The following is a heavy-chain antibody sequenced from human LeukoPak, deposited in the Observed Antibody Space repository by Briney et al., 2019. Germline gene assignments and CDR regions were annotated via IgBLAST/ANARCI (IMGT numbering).Heavy chain of an antibody. CDR3: AKDPTAGYSSSWYPR. V-gene: IGHV3-23*01. CDR2: ISGSGGST. Sequence: PGGSLRLSCAASGFTFSSYAMSWVRQAPGKGLEWVSAISGSGGSTYYADSVKGRFTISRDNSKNTLYLQMNSLRAEDTAVYYCAKDPTAGYSSSWYPRWGQGTLVTVSS. D-gene: IGHD6-13*01. CDR1: GFTFSSYA. J-gene: IGHJ4*02.